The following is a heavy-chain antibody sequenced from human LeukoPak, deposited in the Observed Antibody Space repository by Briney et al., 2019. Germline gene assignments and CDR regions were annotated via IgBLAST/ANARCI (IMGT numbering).Heavy chain of an antibody. CDR1: GGSISISNR. D-gene: IGHD4-23*01. CDR2: VYHSGST. Sequence: PSGTLSLTCAVSGGSISISNRWTWVRQPPEKGLEWIGEVYHSGSTNYNPSLKSRVTISVDKSKNQFSLKLNSVTAADTAVYYCARNGGNSDVDDWGQGTLVTVSS. CDR3: ARNGGNSDVDD. V-gene: IGHV4-4*02. J-gene: IGHJ4*02.